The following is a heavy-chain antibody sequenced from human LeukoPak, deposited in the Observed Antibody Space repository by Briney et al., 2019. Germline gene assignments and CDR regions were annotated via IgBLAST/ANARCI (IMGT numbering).Heavy chain of an antibody. J-gene: IGHJ4*02. V-gene: IGHV3-48*04. CDR2: ISSSSTI. CDR3: ARDYYRSLDY. Sequence: GGSLRLSCAASGFTFSSYSMNWVRQAPGKGLEWVSYISSSSTIYYADSVKGRFTISRDNAKNSLYLQMNSLRAEDTAVYYCARDYYRSLDYWGQGTLVTVSS. CDR1: GFTFSSYS. D-gene: IGHD1-14*01.